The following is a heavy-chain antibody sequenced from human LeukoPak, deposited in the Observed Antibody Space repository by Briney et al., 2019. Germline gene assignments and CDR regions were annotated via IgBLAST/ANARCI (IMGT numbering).Heavy chain of an antibody. CDR1: GFTFSRYA. J-gene: IGHJ4*02. CDR3: ARGTFFWRGVDY. Sequence: GGSLRLSCAASGFTFSRYAMSWVRQAPGKGLVWVSRINIDGSEAKYADSVKGRVTISRDNAKNTLYLQMNSLRAEDTALYYCARGTFFWRGVDYWGQGTLVTVSS. D-gene: IGHD3-3*01. V-gene: IGHV3-74*03. CDR2: INIDGSEA.